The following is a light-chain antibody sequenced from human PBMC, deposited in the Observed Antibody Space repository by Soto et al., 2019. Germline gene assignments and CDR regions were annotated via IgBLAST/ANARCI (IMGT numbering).Light chain of an antibody. CDR2: GAS. CDR1: QSVSSN. Sequence: EIVMTQSPATLSVSPGERATLSCRASQSVSSNLAWYQQKPGQAPRLLIYGASTRATGIPARFSGSGSGTEFTLTISSLQSEEFAVYYWLQYNNWPHTFGQGTKLEIK. CDR3: LQYNNWPHT. J-gene: IGKJ2*01. V-gene: IGKV3-15*01.